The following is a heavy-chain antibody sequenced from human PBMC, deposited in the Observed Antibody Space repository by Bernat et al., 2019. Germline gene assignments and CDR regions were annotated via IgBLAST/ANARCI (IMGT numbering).Heavy chain of an antibody. V-gene: IGHV3-66*01. CDR2: IYSCGST. D-gene: IGHD6-19*01. Sequence: EVQLVESGGGLVQPGGSLRLSCAASGFTVSSNYMSWVRQAPGKGLEWVSVIYSCGSTYYADSVKGRFTISRANSKNTLYLQMNSLRAEDTAVYYCAREDGHSSGWFFAYWGQGTLVTVSS. CDR1: GFTVSSNY. J-gene: IGHJ4*02. CDR3: AREDGHSSGWFFAY.